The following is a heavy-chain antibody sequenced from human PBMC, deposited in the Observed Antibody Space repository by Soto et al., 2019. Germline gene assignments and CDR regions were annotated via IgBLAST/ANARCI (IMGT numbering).Heavy chain of an antibody. D-gene: IGHD2-15*01. CDR1: GYTFTNYA. Sequence: QVQLVQSGAEVKKPGASVKVSCKASGYTFTNYAMHWVRQAPGQRLEWMGWINAGNGNTKYSQQFQGRVTITRDTSASTAYMDLSSLRSEDTAVYYCARGPGGPDGPGDYWGQGTLVTVSS. CDR3: ARGPGGPDGPGDY. V-gene: IGHV1-3*01. J-gene: IGHJ4*02. CDR2: INAGNGNT.